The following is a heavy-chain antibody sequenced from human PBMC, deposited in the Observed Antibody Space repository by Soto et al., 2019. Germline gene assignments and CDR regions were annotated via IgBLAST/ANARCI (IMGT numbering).Heavy chain of an antibody. CDR3: AKGPGYSHGYGYYYYYMDV. CDR2: ISGSGGST. D-gene: IGHD5-18*01. V-gene: IGHV3-23*01. CDR1: GFTFSSYA. Sequence: GGSLRLSCAASGFTFSSYAVSCVRQAPGKGLEWVSAISGSGGSTYYADSVKGRFTISRDNSKNTLYLQMNSLRAEDTAVYYYAKGPGYSHGYGYYYYYMDVWGKGTTVTVSS. J-gene: IGHJ6*03.